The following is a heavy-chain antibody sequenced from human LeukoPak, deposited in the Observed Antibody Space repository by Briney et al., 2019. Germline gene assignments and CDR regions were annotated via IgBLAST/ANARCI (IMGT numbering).Heavy chain of an antibody. CDR3: ARLYSIAGDY. D-gene: IGHD6-6*01. Sequence: HGESLKISCKGSVYSFTSYWIGWVRQMPGKGLEWMGIIHPGDSNTRYSPSFQGHVPISADKSISTAYLQWSSLKASDSAMYYCARLYSIAGDYWGQGTLVTVSS. CDR2: IHPGDSNT. CDR1: VYSFTSYW. V-gene: IGHV5-51*01. J-gene: IGHJ4*02.